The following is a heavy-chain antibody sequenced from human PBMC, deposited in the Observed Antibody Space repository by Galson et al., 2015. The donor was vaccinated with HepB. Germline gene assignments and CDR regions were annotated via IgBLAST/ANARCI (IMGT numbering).Heavy chain of an antibody. D-gene: IGHD4-17*01. J-gene: IGHJ5*02. Sequence: LSLTCTVSGASISSGSYYWNWIRQVPGKGLEWIGYIYHRGSTYYNPSLKSRVTILVDTSKNQFSLQLSSVTAADTAVYYCARAQGTTVFWFDPWGQGTLVTVSS. CDR1: GASISSGSYY. CDR2: IYHRGST. CDR3: ARAQGTTVFWFDP. V-gene: IGHV4-31*03.